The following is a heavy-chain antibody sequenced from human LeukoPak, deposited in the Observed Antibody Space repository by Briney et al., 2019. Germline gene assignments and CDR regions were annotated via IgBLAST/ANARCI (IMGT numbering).Heavy chain of an antibody. CDR1: GFTFSSYA. CDR3: AKDQARIYYGSGSPYWFDP. Sequence: PGGSLRLSCAASGFTFSSYAMSWVRQAPGKGLEWVSAISGSGGSTYYADSVKGRFTISRDNSKNTLYLQMSSLRAEDTAVYYCAKDQARIYYGSGSPYWFDPWGQGTLVTVSS. J-gene: IGHJ5*02. CDR2: ISGSGGST. V-gene: IGHV3-23*01. D-gene: IGHD3-10*01.